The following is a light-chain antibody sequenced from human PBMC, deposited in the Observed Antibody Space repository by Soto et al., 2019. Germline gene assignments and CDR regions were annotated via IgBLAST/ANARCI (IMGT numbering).Light chain of an antibody. CDR3: QQYGSSPWT. CDR2: GAS. CDR1: QSVSSSY. J-gene: IGKJ1*01. Sequence: EIRLTQSPCTLSLSTGERATLSCRASQSVSSSYLAWYQQKPGQAPRLLIYGASSRATGIPDRFSGSGSGTDFTLTISRLEPEDFAVYYCQQYGSSPWTFGQGSKVDIK. V-gene: IGKV3-20*01.